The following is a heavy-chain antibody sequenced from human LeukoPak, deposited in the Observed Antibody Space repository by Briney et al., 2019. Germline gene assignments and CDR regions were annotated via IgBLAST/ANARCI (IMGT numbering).Heavy chain of an antibody. CDR2: ISYDGSNK. Sequence: GGSLRLSCVASGFTFSSSGMHWVRQAPGKGLERVAVISYDGSNKYYADSVKGRFTISRDNSKNTLYLQMNSLRAEDTAVYYCAKDPTIFGVVTPPNVWFDPWGQGTLVTVSS. CDR3: AKDPTIFGVVTPPNVWFDP. D-gene: IGHD3-3*01. V-gene: IGHV3-30*18. CDR1: GFTFSSSG. J-gene: IGHJ5*02.